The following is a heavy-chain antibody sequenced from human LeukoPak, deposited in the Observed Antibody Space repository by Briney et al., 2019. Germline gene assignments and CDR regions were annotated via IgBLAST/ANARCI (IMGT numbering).Heavy chain of an antibody. CDR1: GFTFSSYA. Sequence: GGSLRLSCAASGFTFSSYAMHWVRQAPGKGLEWVAVISYDGSNKYYADSVKGRFTISRDNSKNTLYLQMNSLRAEDTAVYYCARDFVGVCSSTSCSPYYYGMDVWGQRTTVTVSS. CDR2: ISYDGSNK. D-gene: IGHD2-2*01. V-gene: IGHV3-30*04. CDR3: ARDFVGVCSSTSCSPYYYGMDV. J-gene: IGHJ6*02.